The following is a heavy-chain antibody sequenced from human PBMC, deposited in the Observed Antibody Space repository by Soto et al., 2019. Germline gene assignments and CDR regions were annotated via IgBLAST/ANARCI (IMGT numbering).Heavy chain of an antibody. V-gene: IGHV1-18*01. CDR2: ISPYNDDT. CDR3: ARGGYYDSSGARNYHYYGMDV. J-gene: IGHJ6*02. D-gene: IGHD3-22*01. Sequence: ASVKVSCKASGYSFSSYGITWVRQAPGQGLEWLGWISPYNDDTKYAQRLQGRVTMTTDTSTRTAYMDIRGLRSDDAAIYYCARGGYYDSSGARNYHYYGMDVWGQGTTVTVSS. CDR1: GYSFSSYG.